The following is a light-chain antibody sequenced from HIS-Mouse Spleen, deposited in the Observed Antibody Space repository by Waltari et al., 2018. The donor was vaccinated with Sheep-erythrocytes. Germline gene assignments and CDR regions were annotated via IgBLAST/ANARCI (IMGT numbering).Light chain of an antibody. CDR3: SSYAGSNNWV. Sequence: QSALTQPPSASGSPGQSVTISCTGTSSDCGGYNSVPWYQQHPGKAPKLMIYEVSKRPSGVPDRFSGSKSGNTASLTVSGLQAEDEADYYCSSYAGSNNWVFGGGTKLTVL. V-gene: IGLV2-8*01. J-gene: IGLJ3*02. CDR1: SSDCGGYNS. CDR2: EVS.